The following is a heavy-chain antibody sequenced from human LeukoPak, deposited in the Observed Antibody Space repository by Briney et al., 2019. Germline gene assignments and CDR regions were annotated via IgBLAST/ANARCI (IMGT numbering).Heavy chain of an antibody. V-gene: IGHV1-8*01. CDR2: TNPNSGNT. J-gene: IGHJ5*02. CDR1: GYTFTSYD. Sequence: GASVKVSCKASGYTFTSYDINWVRQATGQGLEWMGWTNPNSGNTGYAQKFQGRVTMTRNTSISTAYMELSSLRSEDTAVYYCARGQRRRPAATPSWFDPWGQGNLVTVSS. CDR3: ARGQRRRPAATPSWFDP. D-gene: IGHD2-2*02.